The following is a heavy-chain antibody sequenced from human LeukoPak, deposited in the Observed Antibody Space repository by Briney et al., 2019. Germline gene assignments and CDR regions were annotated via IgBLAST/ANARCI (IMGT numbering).Heavy chain of an antibody. CDR2: IIPIFGTA. CDR1: GGTFSSYA. V-gene: IGHV1-69*05. CDR3: ARDHYYDSSGYYRNWFDP. Sequence: SVKVSCKASGGTFSSYAISWVRQAPGQGLEWMGGIIPIFGTANYAQKFQGRVTTTTDESTSTAYMELSSLRSEDTAVYYCARDHYYDSSGYYRNWFDPWGQGTLVTVSS. D-gene: IGHD3-22*01. J-gene: IGHJ5*02.